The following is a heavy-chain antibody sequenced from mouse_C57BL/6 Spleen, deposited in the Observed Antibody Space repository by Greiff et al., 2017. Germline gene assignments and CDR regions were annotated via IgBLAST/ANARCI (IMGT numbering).Heavy chain of an antibody. CDR3: ARDRTTVYALDV. J-gene: IGHJ4*01. Sequence: EVHVVESGGGLVKPGGSLKLSCAASGFTFTSYAMSWVRQTPGKRLEWVATISDGGSYTYYPDNVKGRFTISRDNAKNNLYLQMSHLKSEDTAMYYCARDRTTVYALDVWGQGTSVTVSS. CDR2: ISDGGSYT. CDR1: GFTFTSYA. V-gene: IGHV5-4*01. D-gene: IGHD1-1*01.